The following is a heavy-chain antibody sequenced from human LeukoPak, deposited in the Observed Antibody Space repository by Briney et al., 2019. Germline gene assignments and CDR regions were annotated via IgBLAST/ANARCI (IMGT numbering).Heavy chain of an antibody. CDR2: IYYSGST. D-gene: IGHD6-13*01. V-gene: IGHV4-59*08. CDR3: ARGGSSWYFFNWFDP. Sequence: SETLSLTCTVSGGSISSYYWSWIRQPPGKGLEWIGYIYYSGSTNYNPSLKSRVTISVDTSKNQFSLKLSSVTAADTAVYYCARGGSSWYFFNWFDPWGQGTLVTVSS. J-gene: IGHJ5*02. CDR1: GGSISSYY.